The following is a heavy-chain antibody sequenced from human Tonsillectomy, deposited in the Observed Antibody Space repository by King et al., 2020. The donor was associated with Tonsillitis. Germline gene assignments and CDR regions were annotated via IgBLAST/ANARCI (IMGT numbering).Heavy chain of an antibody. CDR3: ACPRPLLYRYYFDY. Sequence: QLQESGPGLVKPSETLSLTCTVSGGSISSSSYYWGWIRQPPGQGLEWIGSIYYSGSTYYNPSLKSRVTISVDTSKNQFSLKLSSVTAADTAVYYCACPRPLLYRYYFDYWGQGTLVTVSS. J-gene: IGHJ4*02. CDR1: GGSISSSSYY. V-gene: IGHV4-39*01. CDR2: IYYSGST. D-gene: IGHD2-2*02.